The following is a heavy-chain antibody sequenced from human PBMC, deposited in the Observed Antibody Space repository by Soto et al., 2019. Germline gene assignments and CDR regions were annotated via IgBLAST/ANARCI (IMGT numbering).Heavy chain of an antibody. J-gene: IGHJ3*02. V-gene: IGHV1-46*01. D-gene: IGHD3-9*01. CDR2: INPSGGST. CDR1: GYTFTSYY. CDR3: EASHDILTGQSGAFDI. Sequence: ASVTVSCKASGYTFTSYYMHWVRQAPGQGLEWMGIINPSGGSTSYAQKFQGRVTMTRDTSTSTVYMELSSLRSEDTAVYYCEASHDILTGQSGAFDIWGQGTMVTVSS.